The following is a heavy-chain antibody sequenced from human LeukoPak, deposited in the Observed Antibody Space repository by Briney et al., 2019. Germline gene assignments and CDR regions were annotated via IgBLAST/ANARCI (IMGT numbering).Heavy chain of an antibody. CDR3: AKVAKYYYGSETYYFFEH. D-gene: IGHD3-10*01. J-gene: IGHJ4*02. V-gene: IGHV3-7*01. CDR2: IKQGGTEK. Sequence: GGSLRLSCAASGFTFTTYWMSWVRQAPGKGPEWVANIKQGGTEKYYVDSVKGRFTISRDNAKNSLYLQMNSLRVEDTAVYYCAKVAKYYYGSETYYFFEHWGQGTPVTASS. CDR1: GFTFTTYW.